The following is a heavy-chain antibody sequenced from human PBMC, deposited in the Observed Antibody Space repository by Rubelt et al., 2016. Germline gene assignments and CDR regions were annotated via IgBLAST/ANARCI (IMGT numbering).Heavy chain of an antibody. J-gene: IGHJ5*02. CDR2: IKSKSDGGTT. CDR3: TTGEVMEDR. V-gene: IGHV3-15*01. Sequence: QLVESGGDLVKPGGCLRLSCAASGITFSNAWVSWVRQVPGKGLEWVGRIKSKSDGGTTDYAAPVNGRFTISRDDSKNTLYLQMNSLKAEDTAVYFCTTGEVMEDRWGQGTLVTVSS. CDR1: GITFSNAW. D-gene: IGHD2-21*01.